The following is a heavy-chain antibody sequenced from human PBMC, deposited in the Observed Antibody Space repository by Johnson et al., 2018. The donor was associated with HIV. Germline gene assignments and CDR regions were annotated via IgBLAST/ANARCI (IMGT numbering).Heavy chain of an antibody. Sequence: VQLVESGGGLIQPGGSPRLSSSASGFTVSSNYMSWVRQAPGKGLVWLSIIYSCGSTYYADSVRGRFTLSIDNSKNTLYRQMTSLRAEDTAVYYCVRGLLWFGELLEAFDIWGQGTMVTVSS. CDR1: GFTVSSNY. D-gene: IGHD3-10*01. V-gene: IGHV3-53*01. CDR2: IYSCGST. J-gene: IGHJ3*02. CDR3: VRGLLWFGELLEAFDI.